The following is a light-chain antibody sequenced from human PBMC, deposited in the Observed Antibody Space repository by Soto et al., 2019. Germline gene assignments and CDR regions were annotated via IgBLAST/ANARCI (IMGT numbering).Light chain of an antibody. Sequence: SYELTQPPSVSVSPGQTASITCSGDKLGDKYACWYQQKPGQSPVLLIYQDTHRPSGIPERFSGSNSGNTATLTIRGTQALDEADYYCQAWDSSTDVVFGGGTKVTVL. CDR2: QDT. J-gene: IGLJ2*01. CDR1: KLGDKY. CDR3: QAWDSSTDVV. V-gene: IGLV3-1*01.